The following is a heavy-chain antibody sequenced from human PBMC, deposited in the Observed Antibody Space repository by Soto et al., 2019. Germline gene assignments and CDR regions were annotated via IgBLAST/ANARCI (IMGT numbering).Heavy chain of an antibody. J-gene: IGHJ5*02. CDR3: ARGYYDSSGACFDP. V-gene: IGHV4-59*01. Sequence: SETLSLTCTVSGGSISSYYWSWIRQPPGKGLEWIGYIYYSGSTNYNPSLKSRVTISVXMXXXXFXLXLXXXTAAXTAVYYCARGYYDSSGACFDPWGQGTLVTVSS. CDR2: IYYSGST. D-gene: IGHD3-22*01. CDR1: GGSISSYY.